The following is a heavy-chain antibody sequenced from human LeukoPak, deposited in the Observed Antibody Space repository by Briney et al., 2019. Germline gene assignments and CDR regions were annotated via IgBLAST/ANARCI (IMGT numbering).Heavy chain of an antibody. CDR3: ATVAASAAFDI. Sequence: ASVQVSCQLSGYTLTELSIHWVRQAAGKGRHWMGGFDPEDGETIYAQKFQGRVTMTEDTSTDTAYMELSSLRSEDTAVYYCATVAASAAFDIWGQGTMVTVSS. CDR2: FDPEDGET. V-gene: IGHV1-24*01. CDR1: GYTLTELS. D-gene: IGHD2-15*01. J-gene: IGHJ3*02.